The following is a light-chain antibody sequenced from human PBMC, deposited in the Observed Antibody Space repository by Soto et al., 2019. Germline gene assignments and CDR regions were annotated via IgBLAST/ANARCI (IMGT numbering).Light chain of an antibody. CDR2: DVT. CDR1: SSDVGGYNF. J-gene: IGLJ3*02. CDR3: CSYAGSYTGV. V-gene: IGLV2-11*01. Sequence: QSVLTQPRSVSGSPGQSVTISCTGTSSDVGGYNFVSWYQHHPGKAPKLIIYDVTKRPSGVPDRFSGSRSGNTASLTISGLQAEDEADYYCCSYAGSYTGVFGGGTQLTVL.